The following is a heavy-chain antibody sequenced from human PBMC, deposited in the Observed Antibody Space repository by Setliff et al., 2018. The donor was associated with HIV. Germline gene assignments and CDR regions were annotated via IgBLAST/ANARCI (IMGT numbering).Heavy chain of an antibody. CDR1: GYTFMNFA. D-gene: IGHD6-13*01. CDR2: INPNTGNP. Sequence: ASVKVSCKASGYTFMNFAMHWVRQAPGQGLEWMGWINPNTGNPTYAQGFTGRFVFSLDTSVSTAYLQISSLEAQDTGVYYCARRSHSVGTSWPFDHWGQGTQVTGS. CDR3: ARRSHSVGTSWPFDH. J-gene: IGHJ4*02. V-gene: IGHV7-4-1*02.